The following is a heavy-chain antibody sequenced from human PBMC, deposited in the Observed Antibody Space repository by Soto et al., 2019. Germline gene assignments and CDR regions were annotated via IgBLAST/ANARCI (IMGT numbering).Heavy chain of an antibody. J-gene: IGHJ3*02. Sequence: VQLVESGGGLVQPGGSLRLSCAASGFTFSDYYMSWIRQAPGKGLEWVSYISSSSSYTNYADSVKGRFTISRDNAKNSLYLQMNCLRAEDTAVYYCARERYYDSSGYYYDAFDIWGQGTMVTVSS. CDR2: ISSSSSYT. CDR3: ARERYYDSSGYYYDAFDI. V-gene: IGHV3-11*06. D-gene: IGHD3-22*01. CDR1: GFTFSDYY.